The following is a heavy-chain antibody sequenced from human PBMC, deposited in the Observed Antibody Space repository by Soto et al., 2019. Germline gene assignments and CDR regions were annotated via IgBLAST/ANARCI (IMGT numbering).Heavy chain of an antibody. CDR2: VNPSGGST. CDR1: GYLFTAYS. D-gene: IGHD2-15*01. CDR3: AREENCSGGTCYSEYFHR. Sequence: QVHLVQSGAEVKKPGASVKVSCKASGYLFTAYSMHWVRLAPGQGLEWMGVVNPSGGSTNYAQNFQGRVTMTRDTSTNTVYMELSSLRSDDTAIYYCAREENCSGGTCYSEYFHRWGQGTLVTVSS. V-gene: IGHV1-46*01. J-gene: IGHJ1*01.